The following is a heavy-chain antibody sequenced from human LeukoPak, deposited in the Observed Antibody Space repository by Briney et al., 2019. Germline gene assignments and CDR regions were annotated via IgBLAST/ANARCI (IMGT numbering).Heavy chain of an antibody. V-gene: IGHV5-51*01. CDR1: GYSFTSCW. CDR2: IYPGDSDT. J-gene: IGHJ4*02. CDR3: ATYDCTSTTCSFDY. Sequence: GESLKISCKGSGYSFTSCWIGWVRQMPGKGLEWMGIIYPGDSDTRYSPSFQGQATISIDKSISTAYLQWTSLKASDTAMYYCATYDCTSTTCSFDYWGQGTLVTVSS. D-gene: IGHD2-2*01.